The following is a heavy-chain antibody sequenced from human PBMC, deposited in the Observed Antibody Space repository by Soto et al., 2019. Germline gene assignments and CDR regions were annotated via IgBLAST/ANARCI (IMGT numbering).Heavy chain of an antibody. CDR1: GGSISSSSYY. CDR3: AGPLSAFLEWPDY. CDR2: IYYSGST. V-gene: IGHV4-39*01. D-gene: IGHD3-3*02. Sequence: QLQLQESGPGLVKPSETLSLTCTVSGGSISSSSYYWGWIRQPPGKGLEWIGSIYYSGSTYYNPSLKSRVTISVDTSKNQFALKLSSVTAADTAVYYGAGPLSAFLEWPDYWGQGTLVTVSS. J-gene: IGHJ4*02.